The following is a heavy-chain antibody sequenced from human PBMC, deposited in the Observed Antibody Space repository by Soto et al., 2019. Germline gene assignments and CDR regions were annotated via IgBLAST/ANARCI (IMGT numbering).Heavy chain of an antibody. V-gene: IGHV5-51*01. CDR1: GYIFTSYW. D-gene: IGHD1-1*01. Sequence: PVESLKISCKGSGYIFTSYWIGWVRQMPGKGLEWMGIIYPGDSDTRYSPSFQGQVTISADKSISTAYLQWSGLKASDTAIYYCARHGGGGHNPLEPRRNEAFDMWGHGTMVKVSS. CDR2: IYPGDSDT. CDR3: ARHGGGGHNPLEPRRNEAFDM. J-gene: IGHJ3*02.